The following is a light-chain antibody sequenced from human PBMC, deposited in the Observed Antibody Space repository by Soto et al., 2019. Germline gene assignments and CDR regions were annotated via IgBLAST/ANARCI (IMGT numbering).Light chain of an antibody. CDR2: DAS. Sequence: EIVLTQSPATLSLSPGERATLSCRASQSVSSYLAWYQQKPGQAPRLLIYDASNRATGIPARFSGSGSGTDFTLTIRSLEPEDLAVYYCQQRSNWPPEYTFGQGTKLELK. J-gene: IGKJ2*01. V-gene: IGKV3-11*01. CDR3: QQRSNWPPEYT. CDR1: QSVSSY.